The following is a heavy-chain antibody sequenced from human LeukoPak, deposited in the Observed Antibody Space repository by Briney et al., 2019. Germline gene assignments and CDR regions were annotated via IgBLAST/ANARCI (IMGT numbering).Heavy chain of an antibody. V-gene: IGHV4-39*07. D-gene: IGHD3-22*01. CDR2: IYYSGST. CDR3: ARDWAAYYYDSSDHDAFDI. J-gene: IGHJ3*02. Sequence: PSETLSLTCTVSGGSISSSSYYWGWIRQPPGKGLEWIGSIYYSGSTYYNPSLKSRVTISVDTSKNQFSLKLSSVTAADTAGYYCARDWAAYYYDSSDHDAFDIWGQGTMVTVSS. CDR1: GGSISSSSYY.